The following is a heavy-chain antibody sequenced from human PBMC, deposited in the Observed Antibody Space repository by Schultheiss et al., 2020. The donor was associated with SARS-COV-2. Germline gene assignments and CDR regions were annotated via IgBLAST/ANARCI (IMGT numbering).Heavy chain of an antibody. V-gene: IGHV3-11*01. CDR3: ATSASSNYRYKFDY. CDR1: GGSFSGYY. CDR2: ISSSGSTI. J-gene: IGHJ4*02. Sequence: GGSLRLSCAVYGGSFSGYYWSWIRQPPGKGLEWVSYISSSGSTIYYADSVKGRFTISRDNAKNSLYLQMNSLRAEDTAVYYCATSASSNYRYKFDYWGQGILVTVSS. D-gene: IGHD3-16*02.